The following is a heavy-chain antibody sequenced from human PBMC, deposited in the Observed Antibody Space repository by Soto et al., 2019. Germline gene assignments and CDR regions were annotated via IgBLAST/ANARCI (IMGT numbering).Heavy chain of an antibody. Sequence: SETLSLTCTVSGVSISSDNYYWRWIRQPPGKGLEWIGYIYYSGSTYYNPSLKSRVTISVDTSKNQFSLKLSSVTAADTAVYYCAGIRWYFDLWGRGTLVTVSS. D-gene: IGHD2-2*01. V-gene: IGHV4-30-4*01. CDR1: GVSISSDNYY. CDR2: IYYSGST. CDR3: AGIRWYFDL. J-gene: IGHJ2*01.